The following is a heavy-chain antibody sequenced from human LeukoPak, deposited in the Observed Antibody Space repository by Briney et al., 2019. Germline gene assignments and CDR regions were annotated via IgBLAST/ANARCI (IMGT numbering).Heavy chain of an antibody. CDR2: IWYEGSNK. V-gene: IGHV3-33*01. D-gene: IGHD2-2*01. CDR1: GFTFSSYG. J-gene: IGHJ6*02. CDR3: ARDSAQDIVVVPAAPPVYGMDV. Sequence: GGSLRLSCAAFGFTFSSYGMHWVRQAPGKGLEWVAVIWYEGSNKYYADSVKGRFTISRDNSKNTLYLQMNSLRAEDTAVYYCARDSAQDIVVVPAAPPVYGMDVWGQGTTVTVSS.